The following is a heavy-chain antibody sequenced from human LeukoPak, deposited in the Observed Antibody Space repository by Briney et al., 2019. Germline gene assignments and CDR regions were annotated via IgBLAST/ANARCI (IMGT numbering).Heavy chain of an antibody. CDR3: ARVADIVVVPASHFDY. CDR2: IYYSGST. D-gene: IGHD2-2*01. CDR1: GGSISGGGYY. V-gene: IGHV4-31*03. Sequence: SETLSLTCTVSGGSISGGGYYWSWIRQHPGKGLEWIGYIYYSGSTYYNPSLKSRVTISVDTSKNQFSLKLSSVTAADTAVYYCARVADIVVVPASHFDYWGQGTLVTVSS. J-gene: IGHJ4*02.